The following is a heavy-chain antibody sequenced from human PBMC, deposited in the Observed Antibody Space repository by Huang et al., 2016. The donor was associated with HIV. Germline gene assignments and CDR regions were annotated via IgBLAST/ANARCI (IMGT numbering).Heavy chain of an antibody. V-gene: IGHV3-30*18. D-gene: IGHD1-1*01. CDR2: INFDGKNK. CDR1: GFTFSGYG. J-gene: IGHJ4*02. CDR3: AKDNDLYYFDY. Sequence: QVHLVESGGGVVQPGRSLRLSCAASGFTFSGYGMHWVRQAPGKGLEWVAVINFDGKNKYYADSGRGRFTVSRDNSQNTVSLQMNTLRAEDTAVYYCAKDNDLYYFDYWGQGTLVTVSS.